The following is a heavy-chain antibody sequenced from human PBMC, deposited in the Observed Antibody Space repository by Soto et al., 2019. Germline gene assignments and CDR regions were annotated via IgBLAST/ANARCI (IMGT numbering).Heavy chain of an antibody. CDR3: VKAGGKYNGYDFFFDY. V-gene: IGHV3-30*18. CDR2: VSYDGAKT. J-gene: IGHJ4*02. D-gene: IGHD5-12*01. CDR1: GFIFSNYD. Sequence: QVHLVESGGGVVQPGRSLRLSCAASGFIFSNYDIHWVRQAPGRGLEWVAVVSYDGAKTYYKDSVKGRFTISRDNSRNTLTLQMTSLRPEDTAIYYCVKAGGKYNGYDFFFDYWGQGTLVTVSP.